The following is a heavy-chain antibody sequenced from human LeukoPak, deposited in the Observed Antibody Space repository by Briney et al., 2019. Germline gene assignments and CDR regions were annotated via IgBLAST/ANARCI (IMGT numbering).Heavy chain of an antibody. D-gene: IGHD6-19*01. V-gene: IGHV3-33*06. CDR3: AKSGNIAVVIDY. J-gene: IGHJ4*02. CDR1: GFTFSSYG. CDR2: IWYDGSNK. Sequence: GRSLRLSCAASGFTFSSYGMHWVRQAPGKGLEWVAVIWYDGSNKYYADSVKGRFTISRDNSKNTPYLQMNSLRAEDTAVYYCAKSGNIAVVIDYWGQGTLVTVSS.